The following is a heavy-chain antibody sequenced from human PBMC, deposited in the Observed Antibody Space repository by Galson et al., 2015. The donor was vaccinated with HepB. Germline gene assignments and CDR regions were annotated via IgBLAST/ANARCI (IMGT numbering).Heavy chain of an antibody. J-gene: IGHJ4*02. D-gene: IGHD2-2*02. V-gene: IGHV3-33*08. CDR3: ARGGRRYCSSTSCYNTFDY. CDR2: IWYDGSNK. CDR1: GFTFSSYG. Sequence: SLRLSCAASGFTFSSYGMHWVRQAPGKGLEWVAVIWYDGSNKYYADSVKGRFTISRDNSKNTLYLQMNSLRAEDTAVYYCARGGRRYCSSTSCYNTFDYWGQGTLVTVSS.